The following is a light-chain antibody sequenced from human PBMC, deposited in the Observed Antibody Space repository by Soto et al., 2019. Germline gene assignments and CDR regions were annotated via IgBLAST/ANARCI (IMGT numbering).Light chain of an antibody. CDR1: SSDVGGYNY. V-gene: IGLV2-14*01. Sequence: QSALTQPASVSGSPGQSITISCTGTSSDVGGYNYVSWYQQHPGKAPKLMIYEVSNRPSGVSNRFSGSKSGNTASLTISGLQAEDEADYYCSSYTSSSLIGLIFGLGTQLTVL. CDR3: SSYTSSSLIGLI. J-gene: IGLJ2*01. CDR2: EVS.